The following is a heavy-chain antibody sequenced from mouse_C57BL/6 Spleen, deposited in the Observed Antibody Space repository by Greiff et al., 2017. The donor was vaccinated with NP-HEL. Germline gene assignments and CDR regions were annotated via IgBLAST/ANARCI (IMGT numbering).Heavy chain of an antibody. CDR1: GYTFTSYW. CDR2: IYPGSGST. CDR3: ARPYYYGSSYGYFDV. J-gene: IGHJ1*03. D-gene: IGHD1-1*01. V-gene: IGHV1-55*01. Sequence: VQLQQSGAELVKPGASVKMSCKASGYTFTSYWITWVKQRPGQGLEWIGDIYPGSGSTNYNEKFKSKATLTVDTSSSTAYMQLSSLTSEDSAVYYCARPYYYGSSYGYFDVWGTGTTVTVSS.